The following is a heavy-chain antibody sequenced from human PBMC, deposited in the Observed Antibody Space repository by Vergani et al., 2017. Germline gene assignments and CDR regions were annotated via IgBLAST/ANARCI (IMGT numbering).Heavy chain of an antibody. CDR2: ISAYNGNT. J-gene: IGHJ4*02. D-gene: IGHD6-19*01. V-gene: IGHV1-18*04. CDR3: ARGIAVAGRRGVFDY. Sequence: QVQLVQSGAEVKKPGASVKVSCKASGYTFTSYGISWVRQAPGQGLEWMGGISAYNGNTNYAQNLRGRVTMTTDTSTSTAYMELRSLRSDDTAVYYCARGIAVAGRRGVFDYWGQGTLVTVSS. CDR1: GYTFTSYG.